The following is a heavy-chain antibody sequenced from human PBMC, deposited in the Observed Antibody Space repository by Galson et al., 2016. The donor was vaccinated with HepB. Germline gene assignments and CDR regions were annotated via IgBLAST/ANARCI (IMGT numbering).Heavy chain of an antibody. J-gene: IGHJ6*02. Sequence: SETLSLTCTVSGGSVNSGSYYWSWIRQPPGKGLEWIGYIHYTYSGSTKYNSSLKSRVTISVDTSKNQFSLKMSSVTAADTAVYYCGVYSGYGTYGMDVWGQGTTVTVSS. V-gene: IGHV4-61*01. CDR2: IHYTYSGST. CDR1: GGSVNSGSYY. D-gene: IGHD5-12*01. CDR3: GVYSGYGTYGMDV.